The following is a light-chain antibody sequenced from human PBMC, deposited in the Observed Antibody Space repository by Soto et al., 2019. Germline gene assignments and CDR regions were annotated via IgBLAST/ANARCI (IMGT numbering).Light chain of an antibody. V-gene: IGKV1-39*01. CDR3: QQNYGIPRA. CDR2: AAF. J-gene: IGKJ4*01. Sequence: DIQMTQSPSTLSASVGDRVTITCWASQTIIGGLTWYQQKPGKAPNLLIYAAFNLESGVPSRFSGSGSGTDFTLTISSLQLEDFATYYCQQNYGIPRAFGGGTKV. CDR1: QTIIGG.